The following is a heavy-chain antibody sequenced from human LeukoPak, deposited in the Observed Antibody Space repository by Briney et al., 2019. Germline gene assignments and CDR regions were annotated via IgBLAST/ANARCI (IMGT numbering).Heavy chain of an antibody. CDR2: INPNSGGT. V-gene: IGHV1-2*06. J-gene: IGHJ3*02. Sequence: ASVKVSCRASGYTFTSYAMHWVRQAPGQGLEWMGRINPNSGGTNYAQKFQGRVTMTRDTSISTAYMELSRLRSDDTAVYYCARVGDGLNDAFDIWGQGTMVTVSS. D-gene: IGHD5-24*01. CDR3: ARVGDGLNDAFDI. CDR1: GYTFTSYA.